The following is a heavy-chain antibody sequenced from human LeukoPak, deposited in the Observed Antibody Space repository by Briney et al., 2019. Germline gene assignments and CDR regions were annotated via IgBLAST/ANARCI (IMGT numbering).Heavy chain of an antibody. Sequence: GGSLRLSCAASGFTFSSYAMSWVRQPPGKGLQWVSTIVSSGDSTDSADSVRGRLTISRDNSKNTLYLQMNSLRAEDTAVYYCAKGAFSYGYFFDYWGQGTLVTVSS. V-gene: IGHV3-23*01. J-gene: IGHJ4*02. CDR3: AKGAFSYGYFFDY. D-gene: IGHD5-18*01. CDR1: GFTFSSYA. CDR2: IVSSGDST.